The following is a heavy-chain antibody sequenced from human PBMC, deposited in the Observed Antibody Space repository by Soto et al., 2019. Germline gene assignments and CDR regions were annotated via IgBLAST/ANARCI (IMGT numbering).Heavy chain of an antibody. Sequence: QVQLQQWGAGLLKPSETLSLTCAVYGGSFSGYYWSWIRQPPGKGLEWIGEINHSGSTNYNPSLKIRVTISVDTSKNQFSLKLSSVTAADTAVYYCARVTSSWYPFDPWGQGTLVTVSS. CDR3: ARVTSSWYPFDP. CDR2: INHSGST. D-gene: IGHD6-13*01. CDR1: GGSFSGYY. V-gene: IGHV4-34*01. J-gene: IGHJ5*02.